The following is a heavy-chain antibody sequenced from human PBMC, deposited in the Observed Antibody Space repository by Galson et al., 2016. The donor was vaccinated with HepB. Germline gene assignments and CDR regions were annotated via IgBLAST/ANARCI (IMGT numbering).Heavy chain of an antibody. CDR3: ARGVEDYGYAENYFDS. J-gene: IGHJ4*02. D-gene: IGHD4-17*01. Sequence: TLSLTCTVSGASISSDGYYWSWIRHLPGKGLEWIGYTYHSGRTFYNWPLQSRVTIPIDTSKDQFSLRLNSVTAADTAVYHCARGVEDYGYAENYFDSWGQGTLVTVSS. CDR1: GASISSDGYY. V-gene: IGHV4-31*03. CDR2: TYHSGRT.